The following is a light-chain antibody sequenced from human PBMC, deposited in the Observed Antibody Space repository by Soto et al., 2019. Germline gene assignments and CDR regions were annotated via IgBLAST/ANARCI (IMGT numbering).Light chain of an antibody. J-gene: IGLJ1*01. Sequence: QSVLTQPASVSGSPGQSITISCTGTSSDVGGYNYVSWYQQHPGKAPKLLIYDVSNRPSGVSNRFSGSKSGNTASLTISGLQAEDEADYYCSSYTSSSILAVFGTGTQLTVL. CDR1: SSDVGGYNY. CDR2: DVS. V-gene: IGLV2-14*01. CDR3: SSYTSSSILAV.